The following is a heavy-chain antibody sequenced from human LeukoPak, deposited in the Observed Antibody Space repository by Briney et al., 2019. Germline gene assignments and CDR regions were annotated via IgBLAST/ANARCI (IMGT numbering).Heavy chain of an antibody. CDR1: GYTFSDYY. Sequence: ASVKVSCKASGYTFSDYYIHWVRQAPGQGLVWMGWINPNRGGTKSAQKFQGRVTMTRDTSISTVYMELTRLRTDDTAVYYCARPSGSNYVYNWFDPWGQGTLVTVSS. V-gene: IGHV1-2*02. CDR2: INPNRGGT. D-gene: IGHD4-11*01. CDR3: ARPSGSNYVYNWFDP. J-gene: IGHJ5*02.